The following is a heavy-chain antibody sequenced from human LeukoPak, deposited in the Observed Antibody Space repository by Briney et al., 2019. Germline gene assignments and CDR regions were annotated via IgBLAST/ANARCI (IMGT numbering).Heavy chain of an antibody. CDR2: IRSDGSDE. D-gene: IGHD2/OR15-2a*01. V-gene: IGHV3-74*01. Sequence: GGSLRLSCATSGFPFTETWMHWVRQVPGKGLVWVSRIRSDGSDERYAEAVKGRFTISRDNAKNTLYLQMNSLRDEDTAVYYCARDWFHAIDYWGQGTLVTVSS. J-gene: IGHJ4*02. CDR1: GFPFTETW. CDR3: ARDWFHAIDY.